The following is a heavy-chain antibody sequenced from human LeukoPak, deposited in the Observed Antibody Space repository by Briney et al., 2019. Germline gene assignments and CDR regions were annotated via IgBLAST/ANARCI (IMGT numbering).Heavy chain of an antibody. J-gene: IGHJ3*02. CDR2: IYYSGST. CDR3: ARYPVVVINPYAFDI. D-gene: IGHD3-22*01. Sequence: PSETLSLTCTVSGGSISSSSYYWGWLRQPPGKGPEWFGYIYYSGSTNYNPSLKSRVTISVDTSKNQFSLTLSSVTAADTAVYYCARYPVVVINPYAFDIWGQGTMVTVSS. CDR1: GGSISSSSYY. V-gene: IGHV4-61*05.